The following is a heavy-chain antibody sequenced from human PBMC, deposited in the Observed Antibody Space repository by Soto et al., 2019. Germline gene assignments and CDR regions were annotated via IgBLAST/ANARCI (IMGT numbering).Heavy chain of an antibody. CDR2: IHYGGST. D-gene: IGHD2-15*01. CDR1: GGSIRSGDYY. V-gene: IGHV4-30-4*01. CDR3: ARAEVVVAATNHWFDP. J-gene: IGHJ5*02. Sequence: SETLSLTCTVSGGSIRSGDYYWSWIRQPPGKGLEWIGYIHYGGSTYYNPSLKSRVTISVDTSKNQFSLKLSSVTAADTAVYYCARAEVVVAATNHWFDPWDPGTLVTVST.